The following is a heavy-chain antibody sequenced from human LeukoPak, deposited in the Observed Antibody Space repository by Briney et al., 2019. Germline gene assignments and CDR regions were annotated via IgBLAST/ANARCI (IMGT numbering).Heavy chain of an antibody. D-gene: IGHD2-2*01. V-gene: IGHV3-23*01. CDR3: AKVPPGYCSSTSCFGYYFDY. CDR1: GFTFSSYA. J-gene: IGHJ4*02. Sequence: GGSLRLSCAAPGFTFSSYAMSWVRQAPGKGLEWVSAISGSGGSTYYADSVKGRFTISRDNSKNTLYLQMNSLRAEDTAVYYCAKVPPGYCSSTSCFGYYFDYWGQGTLVTVSS. CDR2: ISGSGGST.